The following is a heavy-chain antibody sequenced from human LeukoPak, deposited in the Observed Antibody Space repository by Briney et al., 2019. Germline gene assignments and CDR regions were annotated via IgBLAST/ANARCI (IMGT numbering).Heavy chain of an antibody. CDR2: IKQDGSEK. D-gene: IGHD3-9*01. J-gene: IGHJ4*02. CDR3: ARGYYDILTGYYKAHYFDY. V-gene: IGHV3-7*03. CDR1: GFTFGSYW. Sequence: GGSLRLSCAASGFTFGSYWMSWVRQAPGKGLEWVANIKQDGSEKYYVDSVKGRFTISRDNAKNSLYLQMNSLRAEDTAVYYCARGYYDILTGYYKAHYFDYWGQGTLVTVSS.